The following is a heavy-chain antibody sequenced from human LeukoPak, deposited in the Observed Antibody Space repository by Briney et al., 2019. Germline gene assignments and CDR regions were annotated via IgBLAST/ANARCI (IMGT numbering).Heavy chain of an antibody. CDR3: ARAQVVPAPGDP. CDR1: GYTFTSYA. V-gene: IGHV1-3*01. Sequence: ASVKVSCKASGYTFTSYAMHWVRQAPGQRLEWMGWINAGNGNTKYSQKLQGRVTMTTDTSTSTAYMELRSLRSDDTAVYYCARAQVVPAPGDPWGQGTLVTVSS. CDR2: INAGNGNT. J-gene: IGHJ5*02. D-gene: IGHD2-2*01.